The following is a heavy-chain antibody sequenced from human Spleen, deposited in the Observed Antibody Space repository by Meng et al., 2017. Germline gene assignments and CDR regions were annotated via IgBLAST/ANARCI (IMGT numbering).Heavy chain of an antibody. CDR1: GGSFSDYY. Sequence: QGSGQGLVKPSESLSLTCVVSGGSFSDYYWSWIRQPPGKGLEWIGEINHSGSTNYNPSLESRATISVDTSQNNLSLKLSSVTAADSAVYYCARGPTTMAHDFDYWGQGTLVTVSS. J-gene: IGHJ4*02. D-gene: IGHD4-11*01. V-gene: IGHV4-34*01. CDR3: ARGPTTMAHDFDY. CDR2: INHSGST.